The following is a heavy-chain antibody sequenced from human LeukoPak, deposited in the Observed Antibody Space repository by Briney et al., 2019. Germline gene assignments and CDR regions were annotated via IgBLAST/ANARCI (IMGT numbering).Heavy chain of an antibody. J-gene: IGHJ3*02. CDR3: ARDLDYYGSGSFFII. V-gene: IGHV1-2*02. Sequence: GASVKVSCKASGYTFTAYSMHWVRQAPGQGLEWMGWINPNSGGTNYAQKFQGRVTMTRDTSITTAYMELSRLRSDDTAVYYCARDLDYYGSGSFFIIWGQATMVTVSS. CDR1: GYTFTAYS. CDR2: INPNSGGT. D-gene: IGHD3-10*01.